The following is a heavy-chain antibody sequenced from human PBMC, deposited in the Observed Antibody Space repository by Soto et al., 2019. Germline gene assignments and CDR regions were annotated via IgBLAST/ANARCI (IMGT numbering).Heavy chain of an antibody. CDR1: GYTFITYG. J-gene: IGHJ4*02. CDR2: ISTYNGNT. V-gene: IGHV1-18*01. CDR3: ARGRTDYYDNSANYFLDY. D-gene: IGHD3-22*01. Sequence: ASVKVSCKASGYTFITYGVSWVRQAPGQGLDWLGWISTYNGNTRYAERLQGRVTMTTDTTTNTAYMELRNLRSDDTAVYYCARGRTDYYDNSANYFLDYWGQGTLVTVSS.